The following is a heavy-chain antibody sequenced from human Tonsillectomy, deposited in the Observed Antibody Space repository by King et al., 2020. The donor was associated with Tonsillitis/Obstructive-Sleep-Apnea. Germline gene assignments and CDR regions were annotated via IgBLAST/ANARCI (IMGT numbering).Heavy chain of an antibody. CDR2: ISYDGSNK. J-gene: IGHJ6*03. CDR1: GFTFSTYA. D-gene: IGHD2-2*01. Sequence: VQLVESGGGVVQPGRSLRLSCAASGFTFSTYAMHWVRQAPGKGLEWVAVISYDGSNKYYADSVKGRFTISRDNSKNTLYLQMNSLRAEDTAVYYCARGVYQLPRPYYYYYYMDVWGKGTTVTVSS. CDR3: ARGVYQLPRPYYYYYYMDV. V-gene: IGHV3-30*01.